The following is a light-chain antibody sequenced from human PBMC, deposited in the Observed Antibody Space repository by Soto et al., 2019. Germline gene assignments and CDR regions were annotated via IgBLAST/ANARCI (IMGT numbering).Light chain of an antibody. CDR2: DVS. Sequence: QSARTQHASVTGSPGQSISVSCTGNNRDISGHNNVSWYQLHPGKSPKLMIYDVSNRPSGVSNRFSGSKSGNMASLTIFGLQPEDEADYYCSSYTTSNTRQIVFGTGT. V-gene: IGLV2-14*03. J-gene: IGLJ1*01. CDR1: NRDISGHNN. CDR3: SSYTTSNTRQIV.